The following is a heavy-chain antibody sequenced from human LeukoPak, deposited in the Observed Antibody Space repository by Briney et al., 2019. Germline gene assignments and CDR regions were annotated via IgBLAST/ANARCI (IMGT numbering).Heavy chain of an antibody. V-gene: IGHV1-2*02. Sequence: ASVKVSCKASGYTFTGYYMHWVRQAPGQGLQWMGWINPNGGDTNYAQKFQGRVTMTRDTSISTAYMELSRLRSDDTAVYYCARRGYYGDYFDYWGQGTLVTVSS. J-gene: IGHJ4*02. CDR1: GYTFTGYY. CDR3: ARRGYYGDYFDY. D-gene: IGHD2-15*01. CDR2: INPNGGDT.